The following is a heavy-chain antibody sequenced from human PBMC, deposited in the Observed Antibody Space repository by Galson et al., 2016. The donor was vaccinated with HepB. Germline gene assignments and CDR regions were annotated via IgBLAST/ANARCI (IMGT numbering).Heavy chain of an antibody. CDR3: ARGVGLHSTSAAFDY. D-gene: IGHD6-6*01. Sequence: SVKVSCKASGYTFTSDAMHWVRQAPGQGLEWMGWINAVNGDTKYSQKFQGRVTITRDTSATTAHMELSRLRSEDTAVYYCARGVGLHSTSAAFDYWGQGTLVTVSS. V-gene: IGHV1-3*01. J-gene: IGHJ4*02. CDR2: INAVNGDT. CDR1: GYTFTSDA.